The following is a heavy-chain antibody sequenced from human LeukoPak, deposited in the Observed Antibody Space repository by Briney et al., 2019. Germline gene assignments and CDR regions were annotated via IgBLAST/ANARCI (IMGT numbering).Heavy chain of an antibody. CDR3: AGERGYSYGAHCDY. CDR2: IWYDGSNK. CDR1: GFTFSSYG. D-gene: IGHD5-18*01. J-gene: IGHJ4*02. Sequence: GGSLRLSCAASGFTFSSYGMHWVRQVPGKGLEWVAVIWYDGSNKYYADSVKGRFTISRDNSKNTVYLQMNSLRAEDTAVYYCAGERGYSYGAHCDYWGQGTLVTVSS. V-gene: IGHV3-33*01.